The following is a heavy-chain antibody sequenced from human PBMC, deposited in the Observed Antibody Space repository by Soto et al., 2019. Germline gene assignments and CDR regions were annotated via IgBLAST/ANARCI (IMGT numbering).Heavy chain of an antibody. J-gene: IGHJ6*02. CDR2: IYHSGGT. CDR1: GGSISSSNW. D-gene: IGHD6-13*01. Sequence: PSETLSLTCTVSGGSISSSNWWSWVRQPPGKGLEWIGEIYHSGGTNYNPSLKSRVTISVDTSKNQFSLKLSSVTAADTAVYYCARYGEGSSWSYYYYYYGMDVWGQGTTVTVSS. V-gene: IGHV4-4*02. CDR3: ARYGEGSSWSYYYYYYGMDV.